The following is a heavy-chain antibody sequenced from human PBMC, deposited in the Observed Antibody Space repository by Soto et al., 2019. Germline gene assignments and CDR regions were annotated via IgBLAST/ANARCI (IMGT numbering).Heavy chain of an antibody. CDR1: GFTFSSYA. D-gene: IGHD6-19*01. CDR3: ARDQSGGPQWLVIISWYFDL. V-gene: IGHV3-30-3*01. Sequence: QVQLVESGGGVVQPGRSLRLSCAASGFTFSSYAMHWVRQAPGKGLEWVAVISYDGSNKYYADSVKGRFTISRDNSKNTLYLQMNSLRAEDTAVYYCARDQSGGPQWLVIISWYFDLWGRGTLVTVYS. CDR2: ISYDGSNK. J-gene: IGHJ2*01.